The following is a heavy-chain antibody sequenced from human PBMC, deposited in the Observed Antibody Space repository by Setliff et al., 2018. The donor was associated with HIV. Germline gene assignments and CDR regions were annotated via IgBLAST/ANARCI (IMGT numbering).Heavy chain of an antibody. CDR2: IDGSGTT. D-gene: IGHD3-10*01. Sequence: SETLSLTCTISGGSFGVYRWSWIRQSAGRGLEWIGRIDGSGTTDYKPSLKGRVAISVDTSRNQFSLRVTSVTAADTAVYFCARDRHSSGLGSYGPWGPGILVTV. V-gene: IGHV4-4*07. CDR1: GGSFGVYR. J-gene: IGHJ5*02. CDR3: ARDRHSSGLGSYGP.